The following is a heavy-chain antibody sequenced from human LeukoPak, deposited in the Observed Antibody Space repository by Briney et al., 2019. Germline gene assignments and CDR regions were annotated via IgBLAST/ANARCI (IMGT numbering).Heavy chain of an antibody. J-gene: IGHJ4*02. CDR1: GFTFSSYG. V-gene: IGHV3-30*18. CDR2: ISYDGSNK. Sequence: PGRSLRLSCAASGFTFSSYGMHWVRQAPGKGLEWVAVISYDGSNKYYADSVKGRFTISRDNSKNTLYLQMNSLRAEDTAVYYCAKDQDRTTDLMYYFDYWGQGTLVTVSS. CDR3: AKDQDRTTDLMYYFDY. D-gene: IGHD1-1*01.